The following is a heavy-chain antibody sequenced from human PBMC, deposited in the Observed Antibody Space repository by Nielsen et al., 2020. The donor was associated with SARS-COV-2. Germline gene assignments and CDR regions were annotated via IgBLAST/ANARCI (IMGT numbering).Heavy chain of an antibody. V-gene: IGHV3-11*05. CDR2: ISPSRNYT. Sequence: GESLKISCAASGFTFTDYYMSWIRQAPGKGLQWVAYISPSRNYTNYAESVTDRVTISRDNAKNSLALQMDSLRAEDTALYYCARDPAMSAIWSQEHDSWGQGTLVTVSS. D-gene: IGHD1/OR15-1a*01. CDR3: ARDPAMSAIWSQEHDS. CDR1: GFTFTDYY. J-gene: IGHJ4*02.